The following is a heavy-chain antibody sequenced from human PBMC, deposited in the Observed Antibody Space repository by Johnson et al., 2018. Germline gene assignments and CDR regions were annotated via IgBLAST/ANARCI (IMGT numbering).Heavy chain of an antibody. Sequence: EVQLLESGGGLVQPGGSLRLSCAASGFTFSSYAMSWVRQAPGKGLEWVSAISGSGGSTYYADSVKGRFTISRDSFKNTLYLQMNSLRAEDTAVYYCARTADGRVFDVVIETDYYYYYMDVWGKGTTVTVSS. CDR1: GFTFSSYA. CDR3: ARTADGRVFDVVIETDYYYYYMDV. J-gene: IGHJ6*03. D-gene: IGHD3-3*01. CDR2: ISGSGGST. V-gene: IGHV3-23*01.